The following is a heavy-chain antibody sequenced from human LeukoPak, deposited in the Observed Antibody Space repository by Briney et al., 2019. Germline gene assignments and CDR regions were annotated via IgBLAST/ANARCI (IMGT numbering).Heavy chain of an antibody. Sequence: GGSLRLSCAASGFTFSSYSMNWVRQAPGKGLEWVSYISSSSSTIYYADSVKGRFTISRDNAKNSLYLQMNSLRAEDTAVYYCARTGYYDYVWGSYRLGGMDVWGQGTTVTVSS. CDR3: ARTGYYDYVWGSYRLGGMDV. CDR2: ISSSSSTI. D-gene: IGHD3-16*02. CDR1: GFTFSSYS. V-gene: IGHV3-48*04. J-gene: IGHJ6*02.